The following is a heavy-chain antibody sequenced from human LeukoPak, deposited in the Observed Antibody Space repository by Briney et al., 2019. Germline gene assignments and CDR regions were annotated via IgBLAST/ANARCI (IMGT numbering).Heavy chain of an antibody. J-gene: IGHJ5*02. CDR1: GDTFTGYY. CDR2: INPNSGGT. CDR3: ARTQYPYYSDSRRPFDT. Sequence: ASLKVSCMASGDTFTGYYTRWVRQAPGQGLEWMWGINPNSGGTNYAQTLKGRFTMTRNTSISTSSRGRTMRRSEDTAGYYGARTQYPYYSDSRRPFDTSGQRTLVTVSS. V-gene: IGHV1-2*02. D-gene: IGHD3-22*01.